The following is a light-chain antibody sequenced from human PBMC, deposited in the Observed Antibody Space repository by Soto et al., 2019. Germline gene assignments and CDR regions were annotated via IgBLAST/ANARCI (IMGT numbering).Light chain of an antibody. J-gene: IGKJ1*01. CDR2: GAS. CDR3: QQYNSSPLT. CDR1: QSINSRY. V-gene: IGKV3-20*01. Sequence: VLTQSPGTLSLSPGESATLSCRTSQSINSRYLAWYQQNPGQPPRLLIYGASSRASGIPDRFSGSGSGTDFTMNISRLEPEDFAVYYCQQYNSSPLTFGQGTKVEIK.